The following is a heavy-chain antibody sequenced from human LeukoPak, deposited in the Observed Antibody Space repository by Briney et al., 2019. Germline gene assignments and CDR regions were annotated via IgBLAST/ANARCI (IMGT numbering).Heavy chain of an antibody. J-gene: IGHJ4*02. CDR3: APEGPVFGV. Sequence: QAGGSLRLSCAASGFSVSTNYMSWVRQAPGKGLEWVSFIHSGGTYYADSVKGRFTISRDNSKNTVYLQMNSLRVEDTAVYYCAPEGPVFGVRGQGTLVTVSS. V-gene: IGHV3-66*01. CDR2: IHSGGT. CDR1: GFSVSTNY. D-gene: IGHD3-3*01.